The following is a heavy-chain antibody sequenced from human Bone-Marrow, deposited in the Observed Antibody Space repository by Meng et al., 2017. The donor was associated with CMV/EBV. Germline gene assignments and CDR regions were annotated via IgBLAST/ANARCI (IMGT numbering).Heavy chain of an antibody. V-gene: IGHV1-2*02. D-gene: IGHD3-22*01. J-gene: IGHJ4*02. CDR3: ARDRYYYDSSGYYYDEYYFDY. CDR1: GYTFTGYY. CDR2: INPNSGGT. Sequence: ASVKVSCKASGYTFTGYYMHWVRQAPGQGLEWMGWINPNSGGTNYAQKFQGRVTMTRDTSISTAYMELSRLRSDDTAVYYCARDRYYYDSSGYYYDEYYFDYWGQGTLVTVSS.